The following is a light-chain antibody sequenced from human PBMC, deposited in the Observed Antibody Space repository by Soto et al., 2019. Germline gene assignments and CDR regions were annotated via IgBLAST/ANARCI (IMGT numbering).Light chain of an antibody. CDR2: DAS. V-gene: IGKV1-5*01. CDR1: QSISTC. CDR3: QHYNSYSEA. J-gene: IGKJ1*01. Sequence: DIQMTQSPSTLSASVGDRVTITCRASQSISTCLAWYQQKPGKAPELLISDASSLESGVPSRFSGSGSGTEFILTISSLQPDDFATYYCQHYNSYSEAFGQGTKVDIK.